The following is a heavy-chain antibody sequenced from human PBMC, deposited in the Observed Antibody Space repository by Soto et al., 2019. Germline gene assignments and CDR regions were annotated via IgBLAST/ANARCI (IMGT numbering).Heavy chain of an antibody. CDR1: GESLSGYY. J-gene: IGHJ4*02. CDR3: ARHHVRGRTIAGAAEF. Sequence: PSETLSLTCAVYGESLSGYYWSWIRQPPGKALEWIGEINHSGNTNYNPSLKGRVTISVDTSKNQLFLNLSSVTAADTAMYYCARHHVRGRTIAGAAEFWGQGTLVTV. V-gene: IGHV4-34*01. CDR2: INHSGNT. D-gene: IGHD1-26*01.